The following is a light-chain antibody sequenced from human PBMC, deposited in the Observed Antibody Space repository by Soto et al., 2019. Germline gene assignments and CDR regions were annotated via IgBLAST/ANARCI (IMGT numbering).Light chain of an antibody. CDR1: QSVSSN. CDR3: KHYNNWPAWT. CDR2: RAS. V-gene: IGKV3-15*01. Sequence: EIVMTQSPATLSVSPGERATLSCRASQSVSSNLAWYQQKPGQPPRLLIYRASTRATGIPARFSGSGSGTEFTLTISSLQSEDFAVYYCKHYNNWPAWTGGQGPKM. J-gene: IGKJ1*01.